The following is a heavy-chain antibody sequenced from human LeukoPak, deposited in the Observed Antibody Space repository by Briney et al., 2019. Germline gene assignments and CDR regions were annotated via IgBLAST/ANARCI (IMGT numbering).Heavy chain of an antibody. D-gene: IGHD2-15*01. V-gene: IGHV3-23*01. CDR3: AKDLQYCSGDSCRNLYYFDY. CDR2: ISGSGGST. CDR1: GFTFSSYA. J-gene: IGHJ4*02. Sequence: GGSLRLSCAASGFTFSSYAMCWVRQAPGKGLEWVSAISGSGGSTYYADSVKGRFTISRDNSKNTLYLQMNSLRAEDTAVYYCAKDLQYCSGDSCRNLYYFDYCGQGTLVTVSS.